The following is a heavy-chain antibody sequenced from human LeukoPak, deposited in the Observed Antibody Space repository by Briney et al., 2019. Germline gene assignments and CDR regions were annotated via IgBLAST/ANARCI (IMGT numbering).Heavy chain of an antibody. CDR1: GFTFSSYW. J-gene: IGHJ6*03. CDR2: IKQDGSEK. Sequence: PGGSLRLSCAASGFTFSSYWMSWVRQAPGKGLEWVANIKQDGSEKYYVDSVKGRFTISRDNAKNSLYLQMNSLRAEDTAVYYCARVSAAAGNYYYYYYMDVWGKGTTVTVSS. D-gene: IGHD6-13*01. V-gene: IGHV3-7*01. CDR3: ARVSAAAGNYYYYYYMDV.